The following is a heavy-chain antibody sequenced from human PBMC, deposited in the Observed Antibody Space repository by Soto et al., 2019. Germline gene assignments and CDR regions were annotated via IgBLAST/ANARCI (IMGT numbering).Heavy chain of an antibody. CDR1: GFSLSTSGVG. J-gene: IGHJ4*02. CDR2: IYWNDDK. V-gene: IGHV2-5*01. CDR3: AHSSIAAALFDY. D-gene: IGHD6-13*01. Sequence: SGPTLVNPTQTLTLTCTFSGFSLSTSGVGVGWIRQPPGKALEWLALIYWNDDKRYSPSLKSRLTITKDTSKNQVVLTMTNMDPVDTAAYYRAHSSIAAALFDYWGQGTLVTVSS.